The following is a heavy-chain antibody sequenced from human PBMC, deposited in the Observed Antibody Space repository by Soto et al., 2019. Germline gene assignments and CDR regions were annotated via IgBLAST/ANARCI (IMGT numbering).Heavy chain of an antibody. J-gene: IGHJ4*02. CDR2: ITTDKGKT. CDR1: GYTFTSCG. V-gene: IGHV1-18*01. Sequence: QVQLVQSGPEVKKPGASVKVSCKTSGYTFTSCGISWVRQAPGQGLEWMGWITTDKGKTTYAQKFQGRVTMTTDTPTSTAYMELTSLRSDDTAVYYCATRSPAFDYWGQGTLVTVSS. CDR3: ATRSPAFDY.